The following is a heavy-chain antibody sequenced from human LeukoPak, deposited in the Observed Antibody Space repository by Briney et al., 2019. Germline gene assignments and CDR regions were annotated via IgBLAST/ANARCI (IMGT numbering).Heavy chain of an antibody. CDR2: IRYDGSNK. CDR1: GFIFNTYV. Sequence: GGSLRLSCAASGFIFNTYVMHWVRQAPGKGLEWLAFIRYDGSNKNYADSVKGRFTISRDNTTNSLYLQMNSLRAEDTAVYYCAKDGGSDPDSFDIWGQGTMVTVSS. V-gene: IGHV3-30*02. D-gene: IGHD2-15*01. J-gene: IGHJ3*02. CDR3: AKDGGSDPDSFDI.